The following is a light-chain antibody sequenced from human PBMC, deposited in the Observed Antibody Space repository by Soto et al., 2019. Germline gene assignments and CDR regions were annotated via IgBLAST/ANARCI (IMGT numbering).Light chain of an antibody. V-gene: IGKV4-1*01. CDR3: QQYYSSPRLG. CDR1: YSVLYIPTNKNY. CDR2: WAS. J-gene: IGKJ4*01. Sequence: DIVRTQSPDPLSVALGGRATITFSSSYSVLYIPTNKNYVAWYQQKPGQPPKLLLYWASTRESGVPDRFSGSGSGTYFTLTISSLQAEDVAFYYCQQYYSSPRLGFGGGTKVDIK.